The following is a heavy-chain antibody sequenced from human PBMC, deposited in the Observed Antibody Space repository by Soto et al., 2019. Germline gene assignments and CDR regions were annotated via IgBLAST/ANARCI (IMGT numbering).Heavy chain of an antibody. D-gene: IGHD2-2*01. V-gene: IGHV1-18*01. Sequence: ASVKVSCKASGYTFTSYGISWVRQAPGQGLEWMGWISACNGNTNYAQKLQGRVTMTTDTSTSTAYMELRSLRSDGTAVYYCARSGDIVVVPAAMRFDPWGQGTLVTVSS. CDR2: ISACNGNT. CDR1: GYTFTSYG. CDR3: ARSGDIVVVPAAMRFDP. J-gene: IGHJ5*02.